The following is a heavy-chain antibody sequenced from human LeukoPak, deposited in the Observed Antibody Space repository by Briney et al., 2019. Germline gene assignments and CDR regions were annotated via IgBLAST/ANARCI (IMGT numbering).Heavy chain of an antibody. J-gene: IGHJ4*02. Sequence: GGSLRLSCAASGFTFSTYPMHWVRQAPGKGLEWVAVILYDGSDKHYADPVKGRFTISRDNSKNTLYLQMNSLRAEDTAVYYCAREGSSGYYPYWGQGILVTVSS. CDR1: GFTFSTYP. D-gene: IGHD3-22*01. CDR2: ILYDGSDK. V-gene: IGHV3-30-3*01. CDR3: AREGSSGYYPY.